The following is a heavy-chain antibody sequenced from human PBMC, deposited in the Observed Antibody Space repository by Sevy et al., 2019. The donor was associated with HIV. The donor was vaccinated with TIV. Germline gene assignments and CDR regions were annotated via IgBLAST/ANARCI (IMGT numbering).Heavy chain of an antibody. Sequence: GGSLRLSCAASGFTFSSYEMNWVRQAPGKGLEWVSFISYSGSTISYSDSVKARFTISRDNAKNSLVLQMNSLRAEDTAVYYCTRDLPPSATTVAHFDYWGQGTLVTVSS. D-gene: IGHD4-17*01. V-gene: IGHV3-48*03. J-gene: IGHJ4*02. CDR2: ISYSGSTI. CDR1: GFTFSSYE. CDR3: TRDLPPSATTVAHFDY.